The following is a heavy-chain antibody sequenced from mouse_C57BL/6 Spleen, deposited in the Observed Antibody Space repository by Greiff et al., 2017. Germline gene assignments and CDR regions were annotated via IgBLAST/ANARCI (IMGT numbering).Heavy chain of an antibody. J-gene: IGHJ4*01. CDR1: GFNIKDYY. CDR3: TTHYYGSSYDAMDY. CDR2: IDPEDGDT. V-gene: IGHV14-1*01. D-gene: IGHD1-1*01. Sequence: EVQLQQSGAELVRPGASVKLSCTASGFNIKDYYMHWVKQRPEQGLEWIGRIDPEDGDTEYAPKFQGKATMTADTASNTAYLQRSSLTSEDTAVYYCTTHYYGSSYDAMDYWGQGTSVTVSS.